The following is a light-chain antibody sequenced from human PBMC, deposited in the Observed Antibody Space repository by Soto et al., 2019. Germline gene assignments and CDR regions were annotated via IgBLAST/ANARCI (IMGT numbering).Light chain of an antibody. V-gene: IGKV3-20*01. CDR3: QQYGGSPWT. CDR2: GAS. Sequence: EIVLTQPPGTLSLSPGERATLSCRASQSVSSNSLAWYQQRPGQAPRLLIFGASSRATGIPDRFSGSGSGTDFTLTISRLEPEDFAVYHCQQYGGSPWTFGQGTKVEIK. J-gene: IGKJ1*01. CDR1: QSVSSNS.